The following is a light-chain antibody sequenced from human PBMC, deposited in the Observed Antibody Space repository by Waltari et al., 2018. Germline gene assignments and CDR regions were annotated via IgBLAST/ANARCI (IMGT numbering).Light chain of an antibody. J-gene: IGLJ2*01. CDR3: ATWDNSLTAVV. CDR1: SSNIGNYF. Sequence: QSVLTQPPSVSAAPGQKVTIPCSGSSSNIGNYFVSWYHQLPGANPKLLIYYNNKRPYGVPAGFSASESGTSAILDITELQIGDEDDYYCATWDNSLTAVVFGGGTKLTVL. CDR2: YNN. V-gene: IGLV1-51*01.